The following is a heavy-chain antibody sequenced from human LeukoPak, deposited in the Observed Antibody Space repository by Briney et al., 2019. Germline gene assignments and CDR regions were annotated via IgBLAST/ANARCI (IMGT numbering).Heavy chain of an antibody. D-gene: IGHD5-18*01. V-gene: IGHV3-23*01. Sequence: GGSLRLSCAASGFTFSSYAMSWVRQAPGRGLEWVSAISGSGGSTHYADSVKGRFTISRDNSKNTLYLQMNSLRAEDTAVYYCAKGLIQLWWGDYFDYWGQGTLVTVSS. CDR2: ISGSGGST. CDR1: GFTFSSYA. J-gene: IGHJ4*02. CDR3: AKGLIQLWWGDYFDY.